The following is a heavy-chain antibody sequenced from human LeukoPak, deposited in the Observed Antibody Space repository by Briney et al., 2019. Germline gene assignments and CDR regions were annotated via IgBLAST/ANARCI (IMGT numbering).Heavy chain of an antibody. CDR2: INHSGRN. J-gene: IGHJ5*02. Sequence: SETLSLTCAVYGGSFSGYYWSWIRQPPGKGLEWLGEINHSGRNNYNPSLKSRVTISVDTSKNQFSLKLSSVTAADTAVYYCARRPYYDILTGYYRPYNWFDPWGQGTLVTVSS. V-gene: IGHV4-34*01. CDR3: ARRPYYDILTGYYRPYNWFDP. D-gene: IGHD3-9*01. CDR1: GGSFSGYY.